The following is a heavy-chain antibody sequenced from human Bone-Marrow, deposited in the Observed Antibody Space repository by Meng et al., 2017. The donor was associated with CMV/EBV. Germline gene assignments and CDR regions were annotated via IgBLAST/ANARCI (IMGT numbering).Heavy chain of an antibody. CDR2: ISYDGSNK. CDR3: ARVRYYDSSGYFDY. Sequence: GESLKISFAASGFTFSSYAMHWVRQAPGKGLEWVAVISYDGSNKYYADSVKGRFTISRDNSKNTLYLQMNSLRAEDTAAYYCARVRYYDSSGYFDYWGQGTLVTVSS. J-gene: IGHJ4*02. V-gene: IGHV3-30-3*01. D-gene: IGHD3-22*01. CDR1: GFTFSSYA.